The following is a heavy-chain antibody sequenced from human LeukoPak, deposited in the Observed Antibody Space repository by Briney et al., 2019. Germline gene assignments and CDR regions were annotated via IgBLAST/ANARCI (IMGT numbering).Heavy chain of an antibody. J-gene: IGHJ5*02. Sequence: GGSLRLSCAASGFTFSSYAMSWVRQAPGKGLEWVSAISGSSGSTYYADSVKGRFTISRDNAKNSLYLQMNSLRAEDTAVYYCARDSSGMTTDWFDPWGQGTLVTVSS. CDR2: ISGSSGST. D-gene: IGHD4-11*01. CDR3: ARDSSGMTTDWFDP. V-gene: IGHV3-23*01. CDR1: GFTFSSYA.